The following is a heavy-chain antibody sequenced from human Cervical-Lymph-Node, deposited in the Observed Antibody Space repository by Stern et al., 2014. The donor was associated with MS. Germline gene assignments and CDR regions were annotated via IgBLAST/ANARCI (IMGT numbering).Heavy chain of an antibody. Sequence: QVQLQESGPGLVKPSQTLSLTCTVSGGPISSGTYYWSWIRQPAGKGLEWIGRIYTSGSTDYTSSLRARVTIPVAMSKTQLPLRLPHVTAADTAVYYCARGRNGFGYDSWGQGTLATVSP. CDR3: ARGRNGFGYDS. J-gene: IGHJ4*02. CDR1: GGPISSGTYY. D-gene: IGHD2-15*01. CDR2: IYTSGST. V-gene: IGHV4-61*02.